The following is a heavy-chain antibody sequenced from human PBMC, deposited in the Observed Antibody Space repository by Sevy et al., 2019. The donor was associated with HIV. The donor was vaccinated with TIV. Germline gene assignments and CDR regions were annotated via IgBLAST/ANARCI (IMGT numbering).Heavy chain of an antibody. D-gene: IGHD6-19*01. CDR2: IYYSGST. CDR3: ASGSGWYDYFDY. Sequence: SETLSLTCTVSGGSISSGGYYWSWIRQHPGKGLEWIGYIYYSGSTYYNPSLKSRVTISVDTSKNQFSLKLSSVTAADTAVYYCASGSGWYDYFDYWGQGTLVTVSS. V-gene: IGHV4-31*03. CDR1: GGSISSGGYY. J-gene: IGHJ4*02.